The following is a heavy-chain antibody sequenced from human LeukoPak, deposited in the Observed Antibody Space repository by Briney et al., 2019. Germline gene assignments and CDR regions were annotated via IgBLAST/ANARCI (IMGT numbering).Heavy chain of an antibody. D-gene: IGHD6-19*01. V-gene: IGHV3-20*04. J-gene: IGHJ4*02. CDR1: GLTSDVYG. Sequence: GESLRPSCALSGLTSDVYGMSWVRQAPGKGLEWVSGINWNGGSTGYADSGTGRLIISRDNAKNSLYLQMNSLRAEDTALYYCARERQWLSYYFDYWGQGTLVTVSS. CDR2: INWNGGST. CDR3: ARERQWLSYYFDY.